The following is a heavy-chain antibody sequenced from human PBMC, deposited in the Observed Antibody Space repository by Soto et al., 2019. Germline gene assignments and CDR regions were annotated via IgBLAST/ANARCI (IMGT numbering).Heavy chain of an antibody. J-gene: IGHJ6*04. Sequence: SGKVYCKASGGTFSSYAISWVRQAPGQGLEWMGGIIPIFGTANYAQKFQGRVTITADESTSTAYMELSSLRSEDTAVYYCARDINRLWSPQEYYYGMAVWGEGTTVTVSS. CDR1: GGTFSSYA. V-gene: IGHV1-69*13. CDR3: ARDINRLWSPQEYYYGMAV. CDR2: IIPIFGTA. D-gene: IGHD2-21*01.